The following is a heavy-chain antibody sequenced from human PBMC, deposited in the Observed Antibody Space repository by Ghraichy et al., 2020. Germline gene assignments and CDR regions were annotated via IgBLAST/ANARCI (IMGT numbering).Heavy chain of an antibody. Sequence: GESLNISCAASGFTFRNYWMTWVRQAPGKGLEWVANIKQDGSEKYYVDSVKGRFTISRDNAKNALFLQMNSLRAEDTAVYYCARPLWAAADPLDYWGQGILVTVSS. V-gene: IGHV3-7*01. J-gene: IGHJ4*02. CDR2: IKQDGSEK. CDR3: ARPLWAAADPLDY. D-gene: IGHD6-13*01. CDR1: GFTFRNYW.